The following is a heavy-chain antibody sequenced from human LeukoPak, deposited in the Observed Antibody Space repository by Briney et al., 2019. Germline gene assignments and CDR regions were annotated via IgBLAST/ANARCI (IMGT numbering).Heavy chain of an antibody. V-gene: IGHV5-51*01. D-gene: IGHD6-19*01. CDR2: IYPGDSDT. CDR1: GYSFTSYW. J-gene: IGHJ5*02. CDR3: ARLGALYSSGSTLIINWFDP. Sequence: GESLKISCKGSGYSFTSYWIGWVRQMPGKGLEWMGIIYPGDSDTRYSPSFQGQVTISADKSISTAYLQWSSLKASDTAMYYCARLGALYSSGSTLIINWFDPWGQGTLVTVSS.